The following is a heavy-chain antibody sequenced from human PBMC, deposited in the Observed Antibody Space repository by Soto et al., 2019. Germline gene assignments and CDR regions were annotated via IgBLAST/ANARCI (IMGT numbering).Heavy chain of an antibody. D-gene: IGHD2-15*01. Sequence: EESLRLSCAASGLTFSTDRMNCCRQVPGKGLEWVSSISSSSSYIYYADSVKGRFTISRDNAKNSLYLQMNSLRAEDTAVYYCARVENCSGGSCYYYFDYWGQGT. J-gene: IGHJ4*02. CDR3: ARVENCSGGSCYYYFDY. CDR1: GLTFSTDR. CDR2: ISSSSSYI. V-gene: IGHV3-21*01.